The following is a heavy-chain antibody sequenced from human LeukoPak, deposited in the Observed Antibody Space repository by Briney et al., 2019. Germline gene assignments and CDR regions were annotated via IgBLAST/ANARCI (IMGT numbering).Heavy chain of an antibody. V-gene: IGHV4-30-4*01. Sequence: SQTLSLTCTVSGGSLSSGDYYWRWIRQPPGKGLEWIGYIYYSGSTYYNPSLKSRVTISVDTSKNQFSLKLSSVTAADTAVYYCARDQTGDYYDSSGYYSWFDPWGQGTLVTVSS. CDR2: IYYSGST. J-gene: IGHJ5*02. CDR1: GGSLSSGDYY. D-gene: IGHD3-22*01. CDR3: ARDQTGDYYDSSGYYSWFDP.